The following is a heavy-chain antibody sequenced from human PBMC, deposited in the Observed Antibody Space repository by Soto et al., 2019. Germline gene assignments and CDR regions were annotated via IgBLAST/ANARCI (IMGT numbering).Heavy chain of an antibody. J-gene: IGHJ4*02. D-gene: IGHD6-13*01. CDR3: ARDPSELAAAVLFDY. Sequence: PGGSLRLSCAASGFTFSSYGMHWVRQAPGKGLEWVAVIWYDGSNKYYADSVKGRFTISRDNSKNTLYLQMNSLRAEDTAVYYCARDPSELAAAVLFDYWGQGTLVTVSS. CDR2: IWYDGSNK. V-gene: IGHV3-33*01. CDR1: GFTFSSYG.